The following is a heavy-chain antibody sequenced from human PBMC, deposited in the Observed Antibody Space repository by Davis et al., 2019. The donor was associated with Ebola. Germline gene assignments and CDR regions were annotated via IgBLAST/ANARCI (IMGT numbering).Heavy chain of an antibody. Sequence: GESLKISCAAFGFTFTNYWMHWVRQAPGKGRVWVSRINSDGSSINYADSVKGRFTISRDNAKNTLYLQMNSLRAEDTAVYYCARAGEKRNGMDVWGQGTTVTVSS. J-gene: IGHJ6*02. CDR1: GFTFTNYW. CDR3: ARAGEKRNGMDV. D-gene: IGHD3-16*01. V-gene: IGHV3-74*01. CDR2: INSDGSSI.